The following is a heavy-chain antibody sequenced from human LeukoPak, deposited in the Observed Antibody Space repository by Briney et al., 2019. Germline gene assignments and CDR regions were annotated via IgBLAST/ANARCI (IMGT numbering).Heavy chain of an antibody. CDR1: GYTFTSYG. CDR3: ARDIPTAGADYYYYYMDV. D-gene: IGHD2-21*01. Sequence: ASVKVSCKASGYTFTSYGISWVRQAPGQGLEWMGWISAYNGNTSYAQKLQGRVTMTTDTSTSTAYMELRSLRSDDTAVYYCARDIPTAGADYYYYYMDVWGKGTTVTVSS. V-gene: IGHV1-18*01. J-gene: IGHJ6*03. CDR2: ISAYNGNT.